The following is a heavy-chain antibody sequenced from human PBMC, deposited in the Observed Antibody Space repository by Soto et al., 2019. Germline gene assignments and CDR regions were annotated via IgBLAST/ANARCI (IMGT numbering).Heavy chain of an antibody. CDR2: IIPMYDTI. CDR3: ARYRRDGYNPFDY. Sequence: QVQLVQSGAEVKKPESSVKVSCKSSGGTFGSYAINWVRQAPGQGLEWMGGIIPMYDTIDYAQKFLGRVTITADESTSTAYMEVRSLRSEDTAVYYCARYRRDGYNPFDYLGQGTLVTVSS. V-gene: IGHV1-69*01. CDR1: GGTFGSYA. D-gene: IGHD5-12*01. J-gene: IGHJ4*02.